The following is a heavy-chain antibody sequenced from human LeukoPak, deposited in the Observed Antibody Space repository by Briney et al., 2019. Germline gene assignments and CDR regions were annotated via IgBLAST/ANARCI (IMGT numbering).Heavy chain of an antibody. J-gene: IGHJ4*02. V-gene: IGHV3-23*01. Sequence: GGSLRLSCAASGFTFSNYAMTWVRQAPGKGREWVSAISGNAGSTYYADSMKGRFTISRDNSKNTLYLQMNRLRAVDTALYYCAKHEGRPDYYGSGSYFFDYWGQGTLVTVSS. D-gene: IGHD3-10*01. CDR2: ISGNAGST. CDR3: AKHEGRPDYYGSGSYFFDY. CDR1: GFTFSNYA.